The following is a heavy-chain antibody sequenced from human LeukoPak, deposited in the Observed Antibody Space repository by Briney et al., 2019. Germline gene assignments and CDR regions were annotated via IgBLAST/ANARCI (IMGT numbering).Heavy chain of an antibody. Sequence: GASVKVSCKVSGYTFTSYYMHCVPQAPGQGLEWMGIINPSGGTTSYAQKFQGRVTMTRDTSTSTVYMELSSLRSEDTAVYYCARDTTGGAYFDYWGQGTLVTVSS. CDR1: GYTFTSYY. V-gene: IGHV1-46*01. CDR3: ARDTTGGAYFDY. CDR2: INPSGGTT. J-gene: IGHJ4*02. D-gene: IGHD1-26*01.